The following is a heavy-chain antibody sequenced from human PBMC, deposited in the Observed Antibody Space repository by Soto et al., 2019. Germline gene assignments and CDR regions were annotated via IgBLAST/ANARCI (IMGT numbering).Heavy chain of an antibody. Sequence: QVQLVQSGAEVKKPGSSVKVSCKASGGTFSSYTISWVRQAPGQGLEWMGRIIPILGIANYAQKFQGRVTITADKSTSTAYMELSSLRSEDPAVYYCARYGDSSGWSGGDYWGQGTLVTVSS. CDR2: IIPILGIA. J-gene: IGHJ4*02. CDR3: ARYGDSSGWSGGDY. D-gene: IGHD6-19*01. V-gene: IGHV1-69*02. CDR1: GGTFSSYT.